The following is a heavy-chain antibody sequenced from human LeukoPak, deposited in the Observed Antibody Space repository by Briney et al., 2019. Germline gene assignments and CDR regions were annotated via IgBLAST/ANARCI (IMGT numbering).Heavy chain of an antibody. J-gene: IGHJ3*02. V-gene: IGHV1-18*01. CDR1: GYTFTSYG. CDR2: ISAYNGNT. D-gene: IGHD3-22*01. CDR3: ARVDYYDSSGYYSHDAFDI. Sequence: VVSVKVSCKASGYTFTSYGISWVRQAPGQGLEWMGWISAYNGNTNYAQKLQGRVTMTTDTSTSTAYMELRSLRSDDTAVYYCARVDYYDSSGYYSHDAFDIWGQGTMVTVSS.